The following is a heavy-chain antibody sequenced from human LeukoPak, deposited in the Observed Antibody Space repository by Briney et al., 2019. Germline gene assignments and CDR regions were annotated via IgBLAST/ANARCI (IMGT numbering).Heavy chain of an antibody. Sequence: ASVKVSCKASGYSFTNFDINWVRPATGQGLEWMGWMNPNSGNKGYAQKFQGRVNMTMNNSITTAYMELSSLRSEDTAVYYCARGPQWRGDYYYMDVWGRGTTVTVSS. D-gene: IGHD6-19*01. V-gene: IGHV1-8*01. CDR3: ARGPQWRGDYYYMDV. J-gene: IGHJ6*03. CDR1: GYSFTNFD. CDR2: MNPNSGNK.